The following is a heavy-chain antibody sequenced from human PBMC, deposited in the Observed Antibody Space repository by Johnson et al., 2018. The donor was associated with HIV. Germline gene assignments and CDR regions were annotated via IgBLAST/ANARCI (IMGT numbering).Heavy chain of an antibody. V-gene: IGHV3-7*01. D-gene: IGHD6-19*01. CDR1: GFTFSSYW. J-gene: IGHJ3*01. CDR2: IKQDGSEK. CDR3: ARDSGSGWGGDAFDF. Sequence: VQLVESGGGLVQPGGSLRLSCAASGFTFSSYWMSWVRQAPGKGLEWVANIKQDGSEKYYVDSVKGRFTISRDNSKNTLYLQMNSLRPEDTAVYYCARDSGSGWGGDAFDFWGQGTTVTVSS.